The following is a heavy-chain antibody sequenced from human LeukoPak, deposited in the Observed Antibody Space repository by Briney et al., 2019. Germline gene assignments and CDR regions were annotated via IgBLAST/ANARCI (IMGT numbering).Heavy chain of an antibody. CDR3: AKDSAFYYIDV. CDR1: GFTFSNYG. V-gene: IGHV3-23*01. Sequence: PGGSLRLSCAASGFTFSNYGMTWVRQAPGKGLEWVSGISGSGDNTWYADSVKGRFTISRDNSKKTLYLQMNSLKGDDTAVYYCAKDSAFYYIDVWGKGTTVIISS. CDR2: ISGSGDNT. D-gene: IGHD3-10*01. J-gene: IGHJ6*03.